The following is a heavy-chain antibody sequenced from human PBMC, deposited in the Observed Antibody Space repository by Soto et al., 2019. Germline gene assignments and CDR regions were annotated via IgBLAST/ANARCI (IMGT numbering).Heavy chain of an antibody. Sequence: ASVKVSCKASGYTFTSYYMHWVRQAPGQGLEWMGIINPSGGSTSYAQKFQGRVTMTRDTSTSTVYMELSSLRSEDTAVYYCARVDYDILTGYSGGMDGWGQGTTVTVSS. CDR2: INPSGGST. CDR1: GYTFTSYY. CDR3: ARVDYDILTGYSGGMDG. D-gene: IGHD3-9*01. V-gene: IGHV1-46*01. J-gene: IGHJ6*02.